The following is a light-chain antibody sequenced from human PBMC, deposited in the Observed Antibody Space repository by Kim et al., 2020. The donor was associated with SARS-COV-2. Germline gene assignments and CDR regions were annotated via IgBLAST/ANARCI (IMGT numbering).Light chain of an antibody. Sequence: QAGLTQPPSVSKGLRQTATLTCTGNNNNVGNQGAAWLQQHQGHPPKLLSYRNNNRPSGISERLSASRSGNTASLTITGLQPEDEADYYCSAWDSSLSAWVFGGETQLTVL. CDR1: NNNVGNQG. CDR2: RNN. V-gene: IGLV10-54*01. J-gene: IGLJ3*02. CDR3: SAWDSSLSAWV.